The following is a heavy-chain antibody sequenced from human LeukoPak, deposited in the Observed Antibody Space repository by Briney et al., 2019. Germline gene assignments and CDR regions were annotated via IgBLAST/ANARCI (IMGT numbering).Heavy chain of an antibody. V-gene: IGHV3-48*04. Sequence: GGSLRLSCAASGFTFSSYSMNWVRQAPGKGLEWVSYISSSGSTIYYADSVKGRFTISRDNAKNSLYLQMNSLRAEDTAVYYCARDTYPNYDILTGYSYYYMDVWGKGTTVTISS. CDR1: GFTFSSYS. CDR3: ARDTYPNYDILTGYSYYYMDV. D-gene: IGHD3-9*01. CDR2: ISSSGSTI. J-gene: IGHJ6*03.